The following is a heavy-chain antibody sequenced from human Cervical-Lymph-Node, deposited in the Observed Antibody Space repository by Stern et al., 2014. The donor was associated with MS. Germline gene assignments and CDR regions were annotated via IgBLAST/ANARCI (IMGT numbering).Heavy chain of an antibody. Sequence: VTLRESGPTLVKPTQTLTLTCTFSGFSLTTSGVAVGWIRQPPGKALEWLALIYWDDDKWYSSSLKSRLTITKDTSKNQVVLIVTSMDPVDTATYYCAHRQGVHAPFDFWGQGTLVTVSS. CDR1: GFSLTTSGVA. CDR2: IYWDDDK. J-gene: IGHJ4*02. CDR3: AHRQGVHAPFDF. V-gene: IGHV2-5*09. D-gene: IGHD3-16*01.